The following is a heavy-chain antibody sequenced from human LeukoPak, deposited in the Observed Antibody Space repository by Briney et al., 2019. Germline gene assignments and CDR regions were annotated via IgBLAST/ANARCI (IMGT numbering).Heavy chain of an antibody. D-gene: IGHD3-10*01. Sequence: GGSLRLSCAASGFTFNTYGMHWVRQAPGKGLEWVAFIRYDGSNKYYADSVKGRFTISRDNSKNTLYLQMKSLRAEDTAVYFCAKGEFYLDAFDIWGQGTMVTVSS. V-gene: IGHV3-30*02. CDR1: GFTFNTYG. CDR2: IRYDGSNK. CDR3: AKGEFYLDAFDI. J-gene: IGHJ3*02.